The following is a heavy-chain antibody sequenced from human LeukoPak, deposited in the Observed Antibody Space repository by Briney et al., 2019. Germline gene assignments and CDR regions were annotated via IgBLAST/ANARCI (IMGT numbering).Heavy chain of an antibody. V-gene: IGHV3-30*18. Sequence: PGGSLRLYCEASGFTFSNYDMHWVRQAPGKGLEWVALISNDGSKKYYADSGRFTISRDNSKNTLYLQMNSLRPEDTAVYYCTKDKANWGYQDYWGQGTLVSVSS. CDR1: GFTFSNYD. CDR2: ISNDGSKK. CDR3: TKDKANWGYQDY. J-gene: IGHJ4*02. D-gene: IGHD7-27*01.